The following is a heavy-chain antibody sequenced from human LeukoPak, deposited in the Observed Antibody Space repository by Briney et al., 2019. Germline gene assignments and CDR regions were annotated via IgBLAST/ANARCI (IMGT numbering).Heavy chain of an antibody. CDR3: ARDHYYDSSGYYYTPGQFDY. J-gene: IGHJ4*02. CDR1: GYTFTSYG. D-gene: IGHD3-22*01. Sequence: GASVKVSCKASGYTFTSYGISWVRQAPGQGLEWMGWISAYNGNTNYAQKLQGRVTMTTDTSTSTAYMELRSLRSDDTAVYYCARDHYYDSSGYYYTPGQFDYWGQGTLVTVSS. V-gene: IGHV1-18*01. CDR2: ISAYNGNT.